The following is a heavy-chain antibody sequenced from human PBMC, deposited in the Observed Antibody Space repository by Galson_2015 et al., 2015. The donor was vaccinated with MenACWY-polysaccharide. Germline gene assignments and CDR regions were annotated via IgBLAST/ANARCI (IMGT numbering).Heavy chain of an antibody. Sequence: SLRLSCAASGFTFDDYTMHWVRQAPGKGLEWVSLISWDGGSTYYADSVKGRFTISRDNSKNSLYLQMNSLRTEDTALYYCAKSGIWFGELLRSVGMDVWGQGTTVTVSS. J-gene: IGHJ6*02. CDR3: AKSGIWFGELLRSVGMDV. V-gene: IGHV3-43*01. CDR1: GFTFDDYT. CDR2: ISWDGGST. D-gene: IGHD3-10*01.